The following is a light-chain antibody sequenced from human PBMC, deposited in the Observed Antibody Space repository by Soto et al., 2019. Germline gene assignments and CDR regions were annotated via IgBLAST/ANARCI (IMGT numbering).Light chain of an antibody. V-gene: IGKV3D-15*01. Sequence: EIVMTQSPATLSVSPGERATLSCRASQSVSSNLAWYQQKPGQAPRLLIYGASTMATGIPARFSGSGSGTEFALTISSLHSEDFAVYYCQQYNNWPLMYTFGQGTKLEI. CDR1: QSVSSN. J-gene: IGKJ2*01. CDR3: QQYNNWPLMYT. CDR2: GAS.